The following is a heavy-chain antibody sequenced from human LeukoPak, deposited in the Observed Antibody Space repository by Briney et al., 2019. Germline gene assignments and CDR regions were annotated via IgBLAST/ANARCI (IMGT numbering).Heavy chain of an antibody. CDR2: ISYDGSNK. V-gene: IGHV3-30-3*01. Sequence: GGSLKLSCAASGFTFSGSAMHRVRQAPGKGLEWVAVISYDGSNKYYADSVKGRFTISRDNSKNTLYLQMNSLRAEDTAVYYCASRGNPWGQGTLVTVSS. J-gene: IGHJ5*02. CDR1: GFTFSGSA. CDR3: ASRGNP.